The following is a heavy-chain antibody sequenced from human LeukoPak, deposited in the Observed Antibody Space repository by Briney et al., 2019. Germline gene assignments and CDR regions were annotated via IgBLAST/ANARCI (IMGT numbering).Heavy chain of an antibody. V-gene: IGHV1-3*01. CDR1: GNTFTKYC. D-gene: IGHD1-1*01. Sequence: ASVKVSCKASGNTFTKYCIHWVRQAPGQGLEWMGWIDDGHGNTKYSEKFQGRVSITRDTSASTVYMELNSLRSEDTAVHYCARNEDYWGQGTLVTVSS. CDR3: ARNEDY. CDR2: IDDGHGNT. J-gene: IGHJ4*02.